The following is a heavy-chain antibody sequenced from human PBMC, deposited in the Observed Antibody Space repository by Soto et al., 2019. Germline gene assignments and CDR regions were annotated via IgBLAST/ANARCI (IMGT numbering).Heavy chain of an antibody. V-gene: IGHV4-59*12. Sequence: CSWIRQPPGKGLEWIGYIYYSGSTNYNPSLKSRVTISVDTSTNQFSLNLYSVTAADTAVYYCARGNFGYDYWGQGAQVTVSS. CDR3: ARGNFGYDY. J-gene: IGHJ4*02. CDR2: IYYSGST. D-gene: IGHD4-4*01.